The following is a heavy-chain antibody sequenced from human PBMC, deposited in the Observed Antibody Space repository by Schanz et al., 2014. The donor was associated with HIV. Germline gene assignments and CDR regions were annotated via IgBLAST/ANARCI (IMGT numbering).Heavy chain of an antibody. CDR2: ISGSGGKT. V-gene: IGHV3-23*04. Sequence: EVQLVESGGGLVKPGGSLRLSCAASGFTFSDHYMSWVRQAPGKGLEWVSAISGSGGKTYYADSVKGRFTISRDNSRNTLYLQMNTLRAEDTAVYYCAKGYGDYYWYFDLWGRGTLVTVSS. CDR1: GFTFSDHY. J-gene: IGHJ2*01. CDR3: AKGYGDYYWYFDL. D-gene: IGHD4-17*01.